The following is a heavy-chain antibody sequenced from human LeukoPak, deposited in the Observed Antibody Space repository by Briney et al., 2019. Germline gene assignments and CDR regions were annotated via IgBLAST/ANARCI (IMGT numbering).Heavy chain of an antibody. V-gene: IGHV5-51*01. Sequence: GESLKISCKGSGYSFTSYWIGWVRQMPGKGLEWMGIIYPGDSDTRYSPSFQGQVTISADKSISTAYLQWSSLKASDTAMYYCARQGACYYGSETHLFYYWGQGTLVTVSS. CDR1: GYSFTSYW. CDR3: ARQGACYYGSETHLFYY. CDR2: IYPGDSDT. D-gene: IGHD3-10*01. J-gene: IGHJ4*02.